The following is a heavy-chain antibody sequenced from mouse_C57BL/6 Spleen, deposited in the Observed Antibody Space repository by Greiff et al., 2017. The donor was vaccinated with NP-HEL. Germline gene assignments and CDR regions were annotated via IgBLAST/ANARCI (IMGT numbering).Heavy chain of an antibody. Sequence: QVQLQQPGAELVKPGASVKLSCKASGYTFTSYWMQWVKQRPGQGLEWIGAIDPSDSYTNYKQKFKGKATLTVDTSTSTAYMQLSSLTYEDSAVYYCARRDYYGSSYGMAYWGQGALVTVSA. V-gene: IGHV1-50*01. CDR1: GYTFTSYW. D-gene: IGHD1-1*01. CDR3: ARRDYYGSSYGMAY. J-gene: IGHJ3*01. CDR2: IDPSDSYT.